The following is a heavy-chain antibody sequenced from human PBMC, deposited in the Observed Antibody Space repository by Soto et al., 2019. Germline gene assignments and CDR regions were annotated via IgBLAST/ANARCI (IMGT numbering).Heavy chain of an antibody. CDR2: INANGGST. D-gene: IGHD2-2*01. CDR1: GFTFSSYA. Sequence: HPGGSLRLSCAASGFTFSSYAMHWVRQAPGKGLESVSAINANGGSTYYTDSVKGRFTISRDNSKNTLYLQMGSLRPEDMAVYYCGRFVLFSAPADYGLDVWGQGTTVTVSS. CDR3: GRFVLFSAPADYGLDV. J-gene: IGHJ6*02. V-gene: IGHV3-64*02.